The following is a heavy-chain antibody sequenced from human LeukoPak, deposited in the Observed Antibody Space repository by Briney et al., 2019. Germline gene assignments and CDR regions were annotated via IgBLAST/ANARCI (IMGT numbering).Heavy chain of an antibody. J-gene: IGHJ4*02. CDR1: GYTFTGYY. CDR3: ARVVAVAGTRYFDY. Sequence: ASVKVSCKASGYTFTGYYMHWVRQAPGQGLEWMGWINPNSGGTNYAQKFQGRVTMTRDTSISTAYMELSRLRSDDTAVYYCARVVAVAGTRYFDYWGQGTLVTVSS. V-gene: IGHV1-2*02. CDR2: INPNSGGT. D-gene: IGHD6-19*01.